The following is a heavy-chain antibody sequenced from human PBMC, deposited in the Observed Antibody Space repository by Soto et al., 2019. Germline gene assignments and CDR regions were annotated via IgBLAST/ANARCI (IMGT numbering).Heavy chain of an antibody. J-gene: IGHJ4*02. V-gene: IGHV1-24*01. CDR3: AAGITLIPAALDY. CDR2: FDPEDGET. CDR1: GYTLTDFS. D-gene: IGHD2-2*01. Sequence: GASVKVSCKVSGYTLTDFSMHWVRQAPGKGLEWMAGFDPEDGETIYAQKFQGRVTMTEDTSTDTAYMELNSLRYEDTAVYYCAAGITLIPAALDYWGQGTLVTVSS.